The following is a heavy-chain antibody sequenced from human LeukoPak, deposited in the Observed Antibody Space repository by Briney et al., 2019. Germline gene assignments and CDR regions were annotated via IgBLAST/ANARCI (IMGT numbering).Heavy chain of an antibody. CDR2: IYTSGST. D-gene: IGHD3-10*01. J-gene: IGHJ5*02. CDR3: ARDHSAYYYGSGSHTDWFDP. V-gene: IGHV4-4*07. CDR1: GGSISSYY. Sequence: SETLSLTCTVSGGSISSYYWSWIRQPAGKGLEWIGRIYTSGSTNYNPSLKSRVTMSVDTSKNQFSLKLSSVTAADTAVYYCARDHSAYYYGSGSHTDWFDPWGQGTLVTVSS.